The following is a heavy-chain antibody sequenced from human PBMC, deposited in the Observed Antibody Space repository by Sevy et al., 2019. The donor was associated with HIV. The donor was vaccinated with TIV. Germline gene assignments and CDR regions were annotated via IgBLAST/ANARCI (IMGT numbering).Heavy chain of an antibody. V-gene: IGHV3-23*01. CDR1: GYSFSSYA. D-gene: IGHD6-13*01. CDR2: INGRCGST. J-gene: IGHJ4*02. CDR3: ARPSPRIAAAASAFYDN. Sequence: GGSQRLSCVVSGYSFSSYAISWVRQAPGKGLEWVSTINGRCGSTYYADSVKGRFTISRDNPKNTLFLQMINLRVDDTAIYYCARPSPRIAAAASAFYDNWGQGTLVTVSS.